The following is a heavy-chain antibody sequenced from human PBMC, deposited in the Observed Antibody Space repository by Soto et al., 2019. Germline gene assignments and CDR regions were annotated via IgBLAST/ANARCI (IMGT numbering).Heavy chain of an antibody. CDR3: AKFDDSSGYQAAFDI. CDR1: VFTFSSYA. J-gene: IGHJ3*02. Sequence: LRLSCAASVFTFSSYAMSWVRQAPGKGLEWVSAISGSGGSTYYADSVKGRFTISRDNSKNTLYLQMNSLRAEDTAVYYCAKFDDSSGYQAAFDIWGQGTMVTVPS. D-gene: IGHD3-22*01. CDR2: ISGSGGST. V-gene: IGHV3-23*01.